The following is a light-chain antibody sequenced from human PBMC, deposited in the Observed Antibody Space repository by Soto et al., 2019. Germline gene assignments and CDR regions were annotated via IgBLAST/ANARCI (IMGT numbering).Light chain of an antibody. CDR1: QSVGSF. Sequence: EIVLTQSPATLSLSPGERATLSCRASQSVGSFLACYQQKPVQAPRPLIYDTSIRATGIPARFSGSGSGTDFTLTISSLGPEDFAVYYCQQRNSWPPTFTFGQGTRLEIK. CDR2: DTS. V-gene: IGKV3-11*01. CDR3: QQRNSWPPTFT. J-gene: IGKJ5*01.